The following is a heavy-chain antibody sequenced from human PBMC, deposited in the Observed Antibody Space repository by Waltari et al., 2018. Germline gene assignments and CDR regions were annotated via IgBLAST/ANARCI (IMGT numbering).Heavy chain of an antibody. CDR1: GAPFSDYF. CDR3: ATGVRAAWELLGF. V-gene: IGHV4-34*01. D-gene: IGHD1-26*01. Sequence: QVRLQQWGAGLLKPSETLSLTCAVYGAPFSDYFWTWIRQPPGKGLEWIGEINHSGLNNYNPSLKGRATISVDTSTNQCSLSLNSVTVADTAVYYCATGVRAAWELLGFWSQGTLVSISS. CDR2: INHSGLN. J-gene: IGHJ1*01.